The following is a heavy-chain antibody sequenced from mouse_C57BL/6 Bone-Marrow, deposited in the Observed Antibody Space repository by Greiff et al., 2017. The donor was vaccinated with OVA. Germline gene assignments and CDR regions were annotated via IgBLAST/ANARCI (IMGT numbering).Heavy chain of an antibody. V-gene: IGHV5-12*01. CDR1: GFTFSDYY. CDR3: ARTSGYYLFDY. CDR2: ISNGGGST. Sequence: DVMLVESGGGLVQPGGSLKLSCAASGFTFSDYYMYWVRQTPEKRLEWVAYISNGGGSTYYPDTVKGRFTISRDNAKNTLYLQMSRLKSEDTAMYYCARTSGYYLFDYWGQGTTLTVSS. D-gene: IGHD2-3*01. J-gene: IGHJ2*01.